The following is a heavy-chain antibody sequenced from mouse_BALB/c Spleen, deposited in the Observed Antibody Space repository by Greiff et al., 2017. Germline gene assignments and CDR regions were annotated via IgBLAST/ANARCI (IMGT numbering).Heavy chain of an antibody. J-gene: IGHJ4*01. CDR1: GYTFTDYN. V-gene: IGHV1S29*02. Sequence: VQLKESGPELVKPGASVKISCKASGYTFTDYNMHWVKQSHGKSLEWIGYIYPYNGGTGYNQKFKSKATLTVDNSSSTAYMELRSLTSEDSAVYYCAREVYYAMDYWGQGTSVTVSS. CDR3: AREVYYAMDY. CDR2: IYPYNGGT.